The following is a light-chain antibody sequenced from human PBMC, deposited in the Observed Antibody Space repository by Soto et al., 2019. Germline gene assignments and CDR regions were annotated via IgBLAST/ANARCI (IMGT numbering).Light chain of an antibody. CDR1: QSITTSF. Sequence: EIVLTQSPGTLSLSPGERATLSCRASQSITTSFLAWYQQKPGQAPRLLIYRASTRVTGIPDRFRGNGSGTDFTLTISRLEPEDFAVYYCQQYGGSSPSYTFGQGTNVEIK. CDR2: RAS. CDR3: QQYGGSSPSYT. V-gene: IGKV3-20*01. J-gene: IGKJ2*01.